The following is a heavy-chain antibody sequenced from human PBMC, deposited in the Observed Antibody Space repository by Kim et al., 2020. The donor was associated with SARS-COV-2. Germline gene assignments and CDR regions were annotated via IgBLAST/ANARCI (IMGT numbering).Heavy chain of an antibody. V-gene: IGHV3-21*01. J-gene: IGHJ6*02. Sequence: GGSLRLSCKASGFTFSRHAIDWVRQAPGKGLEWVSSVSGSSTFKNYAESVRGRFTISRDTSTKTVFLQMTGLRVEDTAVYYCARWRGRRGICETSECYDSDLDVWGQGTTVIVSS. D-gene: IGHD3-16*01. CDR2: VSGSSTFK. CDR3: ARWRGRRGICETSECYDSDLDV. CDR1: GFTFSRHA.